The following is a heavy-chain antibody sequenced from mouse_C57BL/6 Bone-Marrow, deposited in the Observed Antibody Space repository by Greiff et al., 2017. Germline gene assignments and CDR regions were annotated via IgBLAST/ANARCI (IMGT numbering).Heavy chain of an antibody. J-gene: IGHJ1*03. CDR3: ARPCYSSCCYCDV. Sequence: VQLKQPGAELVKPGASVKMSCKASGYTFTSYWITWVKQWPGHGLEWIGDIYPGSGSTNYNEKFKSKATLTVDTSANTTYMQLSSLTSEHSAVYYCARPCYSSCCYCDVWGTGTTVTVSS. V-gene: IGHV1-55*01. D-gene: IGHD2-5*01. CDR1: GYTFTSYW. CDR2: IYPGSGST.